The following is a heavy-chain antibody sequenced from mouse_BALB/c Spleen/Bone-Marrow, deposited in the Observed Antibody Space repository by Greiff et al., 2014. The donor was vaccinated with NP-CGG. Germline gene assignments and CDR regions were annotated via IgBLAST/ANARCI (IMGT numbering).Heavy chain of an antibody. CDR3: ARAPQLSYYFDY. V-gene: IGHV5-6-5*01. Sequence: EVHLVESGGGLVKPGGSLKLSCAASGFTFSTYAMSWVRQTPEKRLEWVASISNGGSTYYQDSVKGRFTISRDNARNILYLQMSSLRSEDTAMYYCARAPQLSYYFDYWGQGTTLTVSS. J-gene: IGHJ2*01. D-gene: IGHD4-1*02. CDR2: ISNGGST. CDR1: GFTFSTYA.